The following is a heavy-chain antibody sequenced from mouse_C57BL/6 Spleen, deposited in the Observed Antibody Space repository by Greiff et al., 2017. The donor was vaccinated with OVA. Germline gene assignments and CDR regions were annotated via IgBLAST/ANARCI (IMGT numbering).Heavy chain of an antibody. Sequence: VQLKESGAELVRPGASVKLSCTASGFNIKDYYMHWVKQRPEQGLEWIGRIDPEDGDTEYAPKFQGKATMTADTSSNTAYLQLSSLTSEDTAVYYCTRGGYYGSSYGWYFDVWGTGTTVTVSS. J-gene: IGHJ1*03. CDR2: IDPEDGDT. CDR3: TRGGYYGSSYGWYFDV. V-gene: IGHV14-1*01. D-gene: IGHD1-1*01. CDR1: GFNIKDYY.